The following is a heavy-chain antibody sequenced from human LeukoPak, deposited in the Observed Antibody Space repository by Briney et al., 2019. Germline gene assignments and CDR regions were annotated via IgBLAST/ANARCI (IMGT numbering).Heavy chain of an antibody. Sequence: GESLKISCKGSGYSFTSYWIGWVRQMPGKGLEWMGIIYPGAPVTGYSPSFQGQVTISADKSISTAYLQWSSLKASDTAMYYCARPRDKYSSSWYYFDYWGQGTLVTVSS. CDR2: IYPGAPVT. J-gene: IGHJ4*02. D-gene: IGHD6-13*01. V-gene: IGHV5-51*01. CDR1: GYSFTSYW. CDR3: ARPRDKYSSSWYYFDY.